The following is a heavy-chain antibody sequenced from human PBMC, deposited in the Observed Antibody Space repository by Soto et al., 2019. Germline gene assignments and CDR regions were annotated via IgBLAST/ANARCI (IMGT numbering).Heavy chain of an antibody. CDR1: GYTFTSYG. D-gene: IGHD1-7*01. Sequence: QVQLVQSGAAVKKPGASVKVSCKASGYTFTSYGISWVRQAPGQGLEWMGWISAYNGNTNYAQKLQGRVTMTTDTSTRTAYMELRSLRCDDTAVYYCARELKITGTTPAYYYYYYGMDVWGQGTTVTVSS. V-gene: IGHV1-18*04. J-gene: IGHJ6*02. CDR3: ARELKITGTTPAYYYYYYGMDV. CDR2: ISAYNGNT.